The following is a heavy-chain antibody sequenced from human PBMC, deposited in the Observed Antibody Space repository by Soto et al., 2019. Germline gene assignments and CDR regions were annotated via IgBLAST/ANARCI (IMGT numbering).Heavy chain of an antibody. CDR1: AGTFNSYT. CDR2: IIPMFGSA. J-gene: IGHJ6*02. D-gene: IGHD2-15*01. CDR3: ARTVVVAASKYLYYGMDV. V-gene: IGHV1-69*13. Sequence: ASVKVSCKASAGTFNSYTISWVRQDPGHGLEWMGGIIPMFGSANYAQKFQGRVTITADESTRTAYMELSNLRSEDTAMYYCARTVVVAASKYLYYGMDVWGHGTTVTVSS.